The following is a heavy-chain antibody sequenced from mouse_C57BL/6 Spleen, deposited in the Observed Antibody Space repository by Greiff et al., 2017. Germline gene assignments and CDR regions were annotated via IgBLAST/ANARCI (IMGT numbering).Heavy chain of an antibody. J-gene: IGHJ3*01. CDR1: GYTFTDYN. Sequence: EVKLQESGPELVKPGASVKMSCKASGYTFTDYNMHWVKQSHGKSLEWIGYINPNNGGTSYNQKFKGKATLTVNKSSSTAYMELRSLTSEDSAVYYCARGYGGGPWFAYWGQGTLVTVSA. CDR2: INPNNGGT. CDR3: ARGYGGGPWFAY. V-gene: IGHV1-22*01. D-gene: IGHD2-2*01.